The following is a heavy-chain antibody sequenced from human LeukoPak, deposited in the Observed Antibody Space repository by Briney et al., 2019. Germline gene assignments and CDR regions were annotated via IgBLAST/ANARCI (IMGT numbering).Heavy chain of an antibody. D-gene: IGHD6-19*01. CDR2: IYYSVST. CDR3: ARHSGAGTGFVY. CDR1: GGSTSSYY. V-gene: IGHV4-59*08. Sequence: SETLSLTCTVSGGSTSSYYWSWIRQPPGKGLEWIGYIYYSVSTNYNPSLKSRLTISIDTSKNQFSLKLSSVTAADTAVYYCARHSGAGTGFVYWGQGTLVTVSS. J-gene: IGHJ4*02.